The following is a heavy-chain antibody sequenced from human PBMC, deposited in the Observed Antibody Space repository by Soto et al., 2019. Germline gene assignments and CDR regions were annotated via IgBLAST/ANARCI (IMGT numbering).Heavy chain of an antibody. CDR1: EFTFSSYA. D-gene: IGHD6-6*01. CDR2: ISTSGSST. CDR3: AKGRRSSSSIDY. Sequence: EVQLLESGGGLVQPGGSLRLSCAASEFTFSSYAMTWVRQAPGKGLEWVSAISTSGSSTYYADSVKGRFIISRDNSKNTLYLQMNSLRAEDTAVYYCAKGRRSSSSIDYWGQGTLVTVSS. J-gene: IGHJ4*02. V-gene: IGHV3-23*01.